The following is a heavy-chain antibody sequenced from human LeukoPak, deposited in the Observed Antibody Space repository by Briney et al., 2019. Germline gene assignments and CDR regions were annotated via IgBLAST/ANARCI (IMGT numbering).Heavy chain of an antibody. V-gene: IGHV3-53*01. CDR2: IYSGGST. CDR3: AKDKGYSYGYSFDY. J-gene: IGHJ4*02. Sequence: PGGSLRLSCAASEFSVGSNYMTWVRQAPGKGLEWVSLIYSGGSTYYADSVKGRFTISRDNSKNTLYLQMNSLRAEDTAVYYCAKDKGYSYGYSFDYWGQGTLVTVSS. D-gene: IGHD5-18*01. CDR1: EFSVGSNY.